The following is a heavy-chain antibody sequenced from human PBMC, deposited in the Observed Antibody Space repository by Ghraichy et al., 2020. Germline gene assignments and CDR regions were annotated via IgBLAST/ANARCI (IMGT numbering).Heavy chain of an antibody. Sequence: ASVKVSCKASGYTFTGYYMHWVRQAPGQGLEWMGWINPNSGGTNYAQKFQGRVTMTRDTSISTAYMELSRLRSDDTAVYYCARDSSSSESKRGYYYYYGMDVWGQGTTVTVSS. J-gene: IGHJ6*02. CDR1: GYTFTGYY. V-gene: IGHV1-2*02. CDR3: ARDSSSSESKRGYYYYYGMDV. CDR2: INPNSGGT. D-gene: IGHD6-6*01.